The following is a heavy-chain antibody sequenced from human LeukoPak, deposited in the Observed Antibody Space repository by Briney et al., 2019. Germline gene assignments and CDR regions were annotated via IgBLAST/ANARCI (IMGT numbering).Heavy chain of an antibody. CDR1: GFTLSSYA. CDR3: ASGRNGGVIVAAFDY. V-gene: IGHV3-23*01. Sequence: GGSLRLSCAASGFTLSSYAMSWVRQAPGKGLEWVSVISGSGGSTYYTDSVKGRFTISRDNSKNTLYLQMNSLRAEDTAVYYCASGRNGGVIVAAFDYWGQGTLVIVSS. CDR2: ISGSGGST. D-gene: IGHD3-16*02. J-gene: IGHJ4*02.